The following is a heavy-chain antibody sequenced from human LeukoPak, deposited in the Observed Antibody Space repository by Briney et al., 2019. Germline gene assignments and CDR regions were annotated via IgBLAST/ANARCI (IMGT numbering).Heavy chain of an antibody. Sequence: SETLSLTCAVYGGSFSGYYWSWVRQPPGKGLEWIGEIDHGGSTNYNPSLKSRVTISVDRSKNQFSLKLSSVTAADTAVYYCARVVNYYGSGSFDYWGQGTLVTVSS. CDR3: ARVVNYYGSGSFDY. V-gene: IGHV4-34*01. CDR1: GGSFSGYY. CDR2: IDHGGST. J-gene: IGHJ4*02. D-gene: IGHD3-10*01.